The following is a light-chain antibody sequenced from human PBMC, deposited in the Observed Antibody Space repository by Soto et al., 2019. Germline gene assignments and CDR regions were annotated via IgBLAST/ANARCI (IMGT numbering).Light chain of an antibody. CDR2: GNS. J-gene: IGLJ1*01. V-gene: IGLV1-40*01. CDR1: SSNIGAGYD. CDR3: QAYDRSLGGWV. Sequence: VLTQPPSVSGAPGQRIAISCTGSSSNIGAGYDVHWYQQLPGSAPRVLMYGNSNRPSGVPDRFSGSKSGTSASLAITGLQAEEEPDYQCQAYDRSLGGWVFAPGTNVIVL.